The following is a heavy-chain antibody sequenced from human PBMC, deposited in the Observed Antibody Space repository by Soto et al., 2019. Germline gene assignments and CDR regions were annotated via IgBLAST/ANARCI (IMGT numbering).Heavy chain of an antibody. J-gene: IGHJ6*03. D-gene: IGHD6-6*01. CDR1: GGTFISYT. CDR2: IIPILGIA. Sequence: GASVKVSCKASGGTFISYTISWVRQAPGQGLEWMGRIIPILGIANYAQKFQGRVTITADKSTSTAYMELSSLRSEDTAVYYCARGINGSSPYYYYYYYMDVWGKGTTVTVSS. V-gene: IGHV1-69*02. CDR3: ARGINGSSPYYYYYYYMDV.